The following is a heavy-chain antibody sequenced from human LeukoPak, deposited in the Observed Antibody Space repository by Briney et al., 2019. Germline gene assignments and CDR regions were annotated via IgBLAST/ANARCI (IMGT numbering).Heavy chain of an antibody. D-gene: IGHD6-13*01. J-gene: IGHJ6*03. CDR2: ISPSGGST. V-gene: IGHV1-46*01. Sequence: ASVKVSCKAFGYTFTSNYMHWVRQAPGQGPEWMGVISPSGGSTTYAQKFQGRVTLTRDMSTSTDYLELSSLRSEDTAVYYCARDNNPASIATADYYYYMDVWGKGTTVTVSS. CDR1: GYTFTSNY. CDR3: ARDNNPASIATADYYYYMDV.